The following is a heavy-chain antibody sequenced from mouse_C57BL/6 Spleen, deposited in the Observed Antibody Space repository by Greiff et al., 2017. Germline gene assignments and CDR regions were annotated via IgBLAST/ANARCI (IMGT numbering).Heavy chain of an antibody. V-gene: IGHV1-82*01. CDR2: IYPGDGDT. Sequence: VQLQQSGPELVKPGASVKISCKASGYAFSSSWMNWVKQRPGKGLEWLGRIYPGDGDTNYNGKFKGKATLTADKSSSTAYMQLSSLTSEDSAVYFCARDYDGYFDYWGQGTTLTVSS. J-gene: IGHJ2*01. CDR1: GYAFSSSW. D-gene: IGHD2-3*01. CDR3: ARDYDGYFDY.